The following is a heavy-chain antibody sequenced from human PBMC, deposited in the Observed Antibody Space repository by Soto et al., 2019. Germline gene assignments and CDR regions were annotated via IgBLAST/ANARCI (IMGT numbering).Heavy chain of an antibody. V-gene: IGHV1-18*01. J-gene: IGHJ4*02. D-gene: IGHD4-17*01. CDR2: ISAYNGNT. Sequence: GASVKVSCKASGYTFTSYGISWVRQAPGQGLEWMGWISAYNGNTNYAQKLQGRVTMTTDTSTSTAYMELRSLRSDDTAVYYCARDLMTTVHNDFDYWGQGTLVTVSS. CDR1: GYTFTSYG. CDR3: ARDLMTTVHNDFDY.